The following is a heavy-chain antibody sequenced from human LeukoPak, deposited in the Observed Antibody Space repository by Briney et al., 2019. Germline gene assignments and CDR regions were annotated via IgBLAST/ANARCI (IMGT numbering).Heavy chain of an antibody. CDR3: AREIPDILTGYRKYYYMDV. D-gene: IGHD3-9*01. CDR1: GGSISSYY. V-gene: IGHV4-59*01. Sequence: SETLSLTCAVSGGSISSYYWSWIRQPPGKGLEWIGFIYYSGSTHYNPSLKSRVTISVDTSKNQFSLKLSSVTAADTAVYYCAREIPDILTGYRKYYYMDVWGKGTTVTISS. J-gene: IGHJ6*03. CDR2: IYYSGST.